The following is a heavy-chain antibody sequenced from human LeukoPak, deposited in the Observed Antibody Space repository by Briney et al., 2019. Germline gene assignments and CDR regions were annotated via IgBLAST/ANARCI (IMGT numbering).Heavy chain of an antibody. CDR3: ARDIATAGHLAFDY. CDR1: GFTFSSYW. CDR2: IDRDGSDI. D-gene: IGHD6-13*01. V-gene: IGHV3-74*01. J-gene: IGHJ4*02. Sequence: PWGSLRLSCVASGFTFSSYWMHWVRQAPGKGLVWVSRIDRDGSDISYADSVKGRFTISSDNAKNSLYLQMNSLRAEDTAVYYCARDIATAGHLAFDYWGQGILVTVSS.